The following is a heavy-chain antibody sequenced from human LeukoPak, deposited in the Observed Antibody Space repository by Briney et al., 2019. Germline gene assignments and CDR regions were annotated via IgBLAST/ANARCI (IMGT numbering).Heavy chain of an antibody. D-gene: IGHD6-13*01. CDR3: AKDIGRAAAGTEYYGMDV. CDR1: GFTFDDYA. Sequence: PGGSLRLSCAASGFTFDDYAMHWVRQAPGKGLEWVSGISWNSGSIGYADSVKGRFTISRDNAKNSLYLQMNSLRAEDTALYYCAKDIGRAAAGTEYYGMDVWGQGTTVTVSS. J-gene: IGHJ6*02. CDR2: ISWNSGSI. V-gene: IGHV3-9*01.